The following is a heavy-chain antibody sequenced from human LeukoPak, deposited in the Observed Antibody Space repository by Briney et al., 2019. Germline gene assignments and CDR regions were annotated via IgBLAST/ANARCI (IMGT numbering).Heavy chain of an antibody. CDR1: GGSISSHY. D-gene: IGHD4-23*01. V-gene: IGHV4-59*11. J-gene: IGHJ4*02. CDR2: IYYSGST. Sequence: SETLSLTCTVSGGSISSHYWSWIRQPPGKGLEWIGYIYYSGSTNYNPSLKSRVTISVDTSKNQFSLKLSSVTAADTAVYYCARYGGNLGVDYWGQGTLVTVSS. CDR3: ARYGGNLGVDY.